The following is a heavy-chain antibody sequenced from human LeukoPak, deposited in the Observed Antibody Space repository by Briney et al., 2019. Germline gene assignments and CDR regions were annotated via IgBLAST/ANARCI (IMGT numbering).Heavy chain of an antibody. V-gene: IGHV3-74*01. J-gene: IGHJ4*02. Sequence: RGSLRLSCAASGFTLSNYGIHWVRQAPGQGLVWVSYINSDGSSTSYADSVKGRFTISRDNAKNTQYLEMNSLRAEDTAVYYCARGGSPFDHWGQGTLVTVSS. CDR3: ARGGSPFDH. CDR1: GFTLSNYG. CDR2: INSDGSST. D-gene: IGHD6-6*01.